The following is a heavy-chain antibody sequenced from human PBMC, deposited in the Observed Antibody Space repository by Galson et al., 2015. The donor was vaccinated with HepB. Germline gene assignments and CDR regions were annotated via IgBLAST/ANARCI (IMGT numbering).Heavy chain of an antibody. CDR2: IIPIFGTA. D-gene: IGHD5-18*01. CDR1: GGTFSSYA. J-gene: IGHJ4*02. Sequence: SVKVSCKASGGTFSSYAISWVRQAPGQGLEWMGGIIPIFGTANYAQKFQGRVTITADESTSTAYMELSSLRSEDTAVYYCARGLYSYGYGYFDYWGQGTLVTVSS. CDR3: ARGLYSYGYGYFDY. V-gene: IGHV1-69*13.